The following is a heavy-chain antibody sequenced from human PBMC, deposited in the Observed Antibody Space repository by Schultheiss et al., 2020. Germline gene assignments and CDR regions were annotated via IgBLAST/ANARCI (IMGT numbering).Heavy chain of an antibody. D-gene: IGHD5-24*01. J-gene: IGHJ2*01. CDR3: ARAFPPTRRDGYHHWYFDL. V-gene: IGHV4-59*12. Sequence: SETLSLTCTVSGGSISSYYWSWIRQPPGKGLEWIGYIYYSGSTNYNPSLKSRVTISVDTSKNQFSLKLSSVTAADTAVYYCARAFPPTRRDGYHHWYFDLWGRGTLVTVSS. CDR2: IYYSGST. CDR1: GGSISSYY.